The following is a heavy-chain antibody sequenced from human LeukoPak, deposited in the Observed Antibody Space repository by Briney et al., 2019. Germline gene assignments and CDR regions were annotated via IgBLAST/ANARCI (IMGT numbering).Heavy chain of an antibody. D-gene: IGHD5-12*01. J-gene: IGHJ4*02. V-gene: IGHV3-23*01. Sequence: GGSLRLSCAASGFTFSSYAMNWVRQAPGKGLEWVSAISGSGGSTYYADSVKGRFTISRDNSKNTLYLQMNSLRAEDTAVYYCAKSYNGYESKPDYWGQGTLVTVSS. CDR1: GFTFSSYA. CDR2: ISGSGGST. CDR3: AKSYNGYESKPDY.